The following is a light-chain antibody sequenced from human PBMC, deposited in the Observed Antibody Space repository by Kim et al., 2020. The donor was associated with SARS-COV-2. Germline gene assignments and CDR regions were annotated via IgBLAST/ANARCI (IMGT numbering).Light chain of an antibody. CDR1: QSVRTN. V-gene: IGKV3-15*01. CDR2: DAS. J-gene: IGKJ2*01. Sequence: LSGSPGEGATLSCRASQSVRTNLAWYQHTPGQPPRLLISDASTRAPGIPARFSGGGSETEFTLSSSSLQSEDFAVYYCQHYSDWPQFGQGTKLEI. CDR3: QHYSDWPQ.